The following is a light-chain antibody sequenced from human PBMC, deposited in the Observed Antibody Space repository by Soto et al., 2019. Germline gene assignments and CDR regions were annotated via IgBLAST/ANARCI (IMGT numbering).Light chain of an antibody. J-gene: IGKJ4*01. V-gene: IGKV1-12*01. CDR1: QGISSW. Sequence: DIQMTQSPSSVSASVGDRVTITCRASQGISSWVAWYQQKPGKAPNLLIYAASSLQSGVPSRFNGSGSGTEFSLSISSLDPKYVATYYYQQVDLCPRAFDGGTRWDIK. CDR2: AAS. CDR3: QQVDLCPRA.